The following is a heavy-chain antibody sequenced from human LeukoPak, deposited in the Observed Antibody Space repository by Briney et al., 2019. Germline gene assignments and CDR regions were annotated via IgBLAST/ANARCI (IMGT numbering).Heavy chain of an antibody. V-gene: IGHV1-2*04. CDR3: ARDSRGSSGWYLDY. CDR1: GYTFTGYY. CDR2: INPNSGGT. Sequence: ASVKVSCKASGYTFTGYYMHWVRQAPGQGLEWMGWINPNSGGTNYAQKFQGWVTMTRDTSISTAYMELSRLRSDDTAVYYCARDSRGSSGWYLDYWGQGTLVTVSS. D-gene: IGHD6-19*01. J-gene: IGHJ4*02.